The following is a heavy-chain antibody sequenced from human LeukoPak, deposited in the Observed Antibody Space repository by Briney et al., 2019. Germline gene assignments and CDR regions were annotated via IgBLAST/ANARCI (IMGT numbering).Heavy chain of an antibody. V-gene: IGHV1-69*04. J-gene: IGHJ6*02. D-gene: IGHD5-18*01. CDR2: IIPIFGIA. CDR1: GGTFSSYA. CDR3: AREITAMNYYYYGMDV. Sequence: ASVKVSCKASGGTFSSYAISWVRQAPGQGLGWMGRIIPIFGIANYAQKFQGRVTITADKSTSTAYMELSSLRSEDTAVYYCAREITAMNYYYYGMDVWGQGNTVTVSS.